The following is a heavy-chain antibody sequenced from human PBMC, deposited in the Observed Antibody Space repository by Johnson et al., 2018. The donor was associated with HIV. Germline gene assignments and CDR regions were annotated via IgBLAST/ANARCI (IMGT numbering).Heavy chain of an antibody. CDR3: ARVGGSWMLDAFDI. D-gene: IGHD3-16*01. CDR2: IDWNGGSS. J-gene: IGHJ3*02. V-gene: IGHV3-30*04. CDR1: GFTFSSYA. Sequence: VQLVESGGGVVQPGRSLRLSCAASGFTFSSYAMHWVRQAPAKGLQWVAVIDWNGGSSGYADSVKGRFTISRDNSKNTLYLQMNSLRAGDSAVYYCARVGGSWMLDAFDIWGQGTVVTVSS.